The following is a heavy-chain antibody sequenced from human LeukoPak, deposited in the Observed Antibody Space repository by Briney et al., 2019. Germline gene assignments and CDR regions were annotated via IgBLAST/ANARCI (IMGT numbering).Heavy chain of an antibody. J-gene: IGHJ4*02. CDR3: AKDSVAVGKPVDY. D-gene: IGHD6-19*01. CDR2: ISGSGGST. Sequence: PGGSLRLSCAASGFIFSSFEMKWVRQAPGKGLEWVSAISGSGGSTYYADSVKGRFTVSRDSSKNTLYLQMNSLRAEDTAVYYCAKDSVAVGKPVDYWGQGTLVTVSS. V-gene: IGHV3-23*01. CDR1: GFIFSSFE.